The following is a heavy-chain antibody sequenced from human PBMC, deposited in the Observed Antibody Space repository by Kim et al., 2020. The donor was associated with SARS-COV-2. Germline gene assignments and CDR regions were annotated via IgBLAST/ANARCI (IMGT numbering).Heavy chain of an antibody. Sequence: GGSLRLSCAASGFTLSNYWMHWVRQAPGKGLVWVSRSSSDGSDTSYADSVKGRFTISRDNTKKTLYLQMDSLRAEDTAVYYCARGGYCYYFDYWGQGILV. CDR3: ARGGYCYYFDY. CDR1: GFTLSNYW. D-gene: IGHD2-21*01. J-gene: IGHJ4*01. CDR2: SSSDGSDT. V-gene: IGHV3-74*01.